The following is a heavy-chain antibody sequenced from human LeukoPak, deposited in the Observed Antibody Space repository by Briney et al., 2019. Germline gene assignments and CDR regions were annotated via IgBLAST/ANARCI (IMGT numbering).Heavy chain of an antibody. D-gene: IGHD6-19*01. CDR3: ASFKQWRTYYFDY. V-gene: IGHV4-39*01. J-gene: IGHJ4*02. CDR2: IYYSGST. Sequence: SETLSLTCTVSGGSISSSSYYWGWIRQPPGKGLEWIGSIYYSGSTYYNPSLKSRVTISVDTSKNQFSLKLSSVTAADTAVYYCASFKQWRTYYFDYWGQGTLVTVSS. CDR1: GGSISSSSYY.